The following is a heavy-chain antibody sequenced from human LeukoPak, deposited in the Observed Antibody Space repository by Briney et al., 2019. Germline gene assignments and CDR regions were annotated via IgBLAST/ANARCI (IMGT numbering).Heavy chain of an antibody. V-gene: IGHV3-23*01. Sequence: PGGSLRLSCAASGFTFSNYAMSWVRQAPGKGLEWVSAISGSGGSTYYADSVKGRFTISRDNSKNTLYLQMNSLRAEDTAVYYCAKGYVILWFSKVPYFDYWGQGTLVTVSS. CDR1: GFTFSNYA. J-gene: IGHJ4*02. CDR2: ISGSGGST. CDR3: AKGYVILWFSKVPYFDY. D-gene: IGHD3-10*01.